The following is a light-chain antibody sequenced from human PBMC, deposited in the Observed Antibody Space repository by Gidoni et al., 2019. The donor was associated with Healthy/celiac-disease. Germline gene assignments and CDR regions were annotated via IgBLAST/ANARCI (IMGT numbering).Light chain of an antibody. J-gene: IGKJ1*01. CDR3: QQRSNWPPWT. CDR2: DAS. V-gene: IGKV3-11*01. CDR1: QRVRSY. Sequence: EIVLTQSPATLSLSPGERATLSCRASQRVRSYLDWYQQKPGQAPRLLIYDASNRATGIPARFSGSGSGTDFTLTISSLEPEDFAVYYCQQRSNWPPWTFGQGTKVEIK.